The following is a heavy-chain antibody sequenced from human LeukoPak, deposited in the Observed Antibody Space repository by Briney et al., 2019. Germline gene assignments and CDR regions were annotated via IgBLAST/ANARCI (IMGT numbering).Heavy chain of an antibody. CDR2: IYYSGST. CDR1: GGSISSSSYY. J-gene: IGHJ4*02. D-gene: IGHD5-12*01. V-gene: IGHV4-39*07. Sequence: KASETLSLTCTVSGGSISSSSYYWGWIRQPPGKGLEWIGSIYYSGSTYYNPSLKSRVTISVDTSKNQFSLKLPSVTAADTAVYYCTSDGSDYFDSWGQGTLVTVAS. CDR3: TSDGSDYFDS.